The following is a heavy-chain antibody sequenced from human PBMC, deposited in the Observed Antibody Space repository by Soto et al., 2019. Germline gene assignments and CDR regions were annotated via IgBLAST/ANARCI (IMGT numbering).Heavy chain of an antibody. V-gene: IGHV1-3*01. J-gene: IGHJ4*02. CDR2: INGGNGNT. CDR1: GNTVPNYA. CDR3: ARDLPPVDY. Sequence: ASVKVSCKASGNTVPNYAIHWVRQAPGQRLEWMGWINGGNGNTYYSEHFQGRVTITRDTSASTAYMQLRSLRSEDTAVYYCARDLPPVDYWGQGTLVTVSS.